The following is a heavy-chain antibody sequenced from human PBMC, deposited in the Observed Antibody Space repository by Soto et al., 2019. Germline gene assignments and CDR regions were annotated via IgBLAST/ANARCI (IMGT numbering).Heavy chain of an antibody. Sequence: QVHLVQSGAEVKKPGASVNVSCKASGYIFTNYAIHWVRQAPGQRLEWMGRINAGDGNTRYSQNFQNRVTITRDTSASTAYMQLSSLTSEDSTLYLCARGSVSSDSWGQGTLVTVSS. J-gene: IGHJ4*02. D-gene: IGHD3-10*01. CDR2: INAGDGNT. V-gene: IGHV1-3*01. CDR1: GYIFTNYA. CDR3: ARGSVSSDS.